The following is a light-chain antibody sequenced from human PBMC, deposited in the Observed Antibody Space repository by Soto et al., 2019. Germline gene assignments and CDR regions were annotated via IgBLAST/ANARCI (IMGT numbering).Light chain of an antibody. CDR2: DVN. Sequence: QPVLTQPASVSWSPGQSITISCTGTSSDVGGYNYVSWYQQHPGKAPKLMIYDVNTRPSGVSNRFSGSKSGNTASLTISGLQAEDEADYYCSSYTSSISFGGGTKLTVL. V-gene: IGLV2-14*01. J-gene: IGLJ2*01. CDR1: SSDVGGYNY. CDR3: SSYTSSIS.